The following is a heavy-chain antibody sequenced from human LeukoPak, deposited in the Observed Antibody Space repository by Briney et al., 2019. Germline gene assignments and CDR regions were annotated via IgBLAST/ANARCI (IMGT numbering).Heavy chain of an antibody. CDR3: TREDHSNYNY. V-gene: IGHV3-7*01. D-gene: IGHD4-11*01. Sequence: GGSLRLSCAASGFPFSSYRMAWVRQAPGKGLEWVASIKQDGGETFYVDSVKGRFTISRDNAKNSLYLQMNSLRAEDTAVYYCTREDHSNYNYWGQGTLVTVSS. CDR1: GFPFSSYR. CDR2: IKQDGGET. J-gene: IGHJ4*02.